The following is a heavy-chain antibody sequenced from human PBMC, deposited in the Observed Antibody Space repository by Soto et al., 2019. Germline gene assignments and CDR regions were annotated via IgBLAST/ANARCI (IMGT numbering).Heavy chain of an antibody. J-gene: IGHJ6*02. CDR3: ARGGYYDSSGSRNYHYYGMNV. CDR1: GYRFTRYG. CDR2: ISAYDDNT. D-gene: IGHD3-22*01. V-gene: IGHV1-18*01. Sequence: QAQLVQSGPEVKKPGASVKVSCKASGYRFTRYGISWVRQAPGQGLEWLGWISAYDDNTKYAQTLQGRVSMSTDTSTTTAYMELRSLRSDDTAMYYCARGGYYDSSGSRNYHYYGMNVWGQGTTVTVSS.